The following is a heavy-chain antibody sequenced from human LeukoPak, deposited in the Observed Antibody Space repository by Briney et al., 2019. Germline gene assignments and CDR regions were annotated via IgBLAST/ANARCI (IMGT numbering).Heavy chain of an antibody. CDR3: ARVYGDYNFYYYGMDV. J-gene: IGHJ6*02. V-gene: IGHV1-18*04. Sequence: ASAKVSCKASGHTFTGYYMHWVRQAPGQGLEWMGWISAYNGNTNYAQKLQGRVTMTTDTSTSTAYMELRSLRSDDTAVYYCARVYGDYNFYYYGMDVWGQGTTVTVSS. D-gene: IGHD4-17*01. CDR1: GHTFTGYY. CDR2: ISAYNGNT.